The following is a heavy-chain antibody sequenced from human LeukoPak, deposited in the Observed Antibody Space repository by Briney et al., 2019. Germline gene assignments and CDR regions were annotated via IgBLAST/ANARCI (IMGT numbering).Heavy chain of an antibody. V-gene: IGHV3-30-3*01. D-gene: IGHD2-2*01. CDR1: GFTFSSYA. J-gene: IGHJ6*02. CDR2: ISYDGSNK. Sequence: PGGSLRLSCAASGFTFSSYAMHWVRQAPGKGLEWVAVISYDGSNKYYADSVKGRFTISRDNSKNTLYLQMNSLRAEDTAVYYCAREGIVIVPAPRPYYYYGMDVWGQGTTVTVSS. CDR3: AREGIVIVPAPRPYYYYGMDV.